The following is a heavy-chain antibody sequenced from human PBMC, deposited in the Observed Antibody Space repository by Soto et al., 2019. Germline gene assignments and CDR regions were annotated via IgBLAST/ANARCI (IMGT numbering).Heavy chain of an antibody. CDR2: IYYSGST. CDR3: ARSVTMVRGYYYYYGMDV. J-gene: IGHJ6*02. CDR1: GGSISSYY. D-gene: IGHD3-10*01. V-gene: IGHV4-59*01. Sequence: SETLSLTCTVSGGSISSYYWSWIRQPPGKGLEWIGYIYYSGSTNYNPSLKSRVTISVDTSKNQFSLKLSSVTAADTAVYYCARSVTMVRGYYYYYGMDVWGQGTTVTVS.